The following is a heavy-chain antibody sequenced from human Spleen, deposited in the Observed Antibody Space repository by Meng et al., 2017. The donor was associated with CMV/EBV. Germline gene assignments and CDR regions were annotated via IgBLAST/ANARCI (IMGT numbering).Heavy chain of an antibody. V-gene: IGHV4-39*07. D-gene: IGHD1-26*01. Sequence: GSLRLSCAVSGGSISSSSFYWAWIRQPPGKGLEWIGSIYYSGSNYYNPSLKSRVTISVDTAKNQFSLKLSSVTTADTAMYYCAGPDHMGSTPHDPFDIWGQGTMVTVSS. CDR1: GGSISSSSFY. CDR3: AGPDHMGSTPHDPFDI. CDR2: IYYSGSN. J-gene: IGHJ3*02.